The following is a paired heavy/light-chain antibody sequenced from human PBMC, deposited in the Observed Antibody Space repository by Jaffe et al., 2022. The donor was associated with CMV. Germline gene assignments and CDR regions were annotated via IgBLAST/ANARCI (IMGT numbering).Heavy chain of an antibody. V-gene: IGHV1-69*09. CDR2: IIPVLGVA. CDR3: AREDMAAVPDY. D-gene: IGHD6-13*01. J-gene: IGHJ4*02. Sequence: QVQLVQSGAEVKKPGSSVKVSCKTSGATFSSYVISWVRQAPGQGLEWMGRIIPVLGVANSAQRFQGRVTMTADKSTSTAYMELSSLRSEDTAVYYCAREDMAAVPDYWGQGTLVTVSS. CDR1: GATFSSYV.
Light chain of an antibody. Sequence: DIQMTQSPSSLSASVGDEVTITCRASQSIRTSLNWYQQKPGKAPKVLIYAASSLRSGVPSRFSGRGSGTDFTLTISSLQPEDFAIYYCQQTHTIPLTFGGGTRVEIK. CDR3: QQTHTIPLT. V-gene: IGKV1-39*01. CDR1: QSIRTS. CDR2: AAS. J-gene: IGKJ4*01.